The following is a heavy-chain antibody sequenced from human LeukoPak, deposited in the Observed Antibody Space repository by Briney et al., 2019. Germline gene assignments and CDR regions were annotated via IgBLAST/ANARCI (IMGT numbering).Heavy chain of an antibody. CDR2: ISYDGSNK. CDR1: GFTFSSYG. J-gene: IGHJ6*03. CDR3: AKFGSSSPSQPVGYYYYYMDV. Sequence: PGGSLRLSCAASGFTFSSYGMHWVRQAPGKGLEWVAVISYDGSNKYYADSVKGRFTISRDNSKNTLYLQMNSLRAEDTAVYYCAKFGSSSPSQPVGYYYYYMDVWGKGTTVTVSS. D-gene: IGHD6-13*01. V-gene: IGHV3-30*18.